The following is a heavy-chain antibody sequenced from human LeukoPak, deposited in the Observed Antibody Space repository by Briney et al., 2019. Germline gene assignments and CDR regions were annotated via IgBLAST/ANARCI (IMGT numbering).Heavy chain of an antibody. CDR1: GFNFDDYG. J-gene: IGHJ5*02. D-gene: IGHD6-13*01. CDR2: IKQDGSEK. V-gene: IGHV3-7*01. CDR3: ARDRAGTSSSWYRWFDP. Sequence: GGSLRLSCAASGFNFDDYGMSWVRQAPGKGLEWVANIKQDGSEKYYVDSVKGRFTISRDNAKNSLYLQMNSLRAEDTAVYYCARDRAGTSSSWYRWFDPWGQGTLVTVSS.